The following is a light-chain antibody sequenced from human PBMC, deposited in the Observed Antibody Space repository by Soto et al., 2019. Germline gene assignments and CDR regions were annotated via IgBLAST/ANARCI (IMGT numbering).Light chain of an antibody. J-gene: IGLJ1*01. CDR1: SSNIESHA. Sequence: QSVLTQPPSASGTPGQRITISCSGDSSNIESHAVNWYQQLPGTAPKLLIVTNNQRPSGVPDRFSGSKSGASASLAISGLQSEDEATYYCATWDDSRLGVFGTGTKLTVL. V-gene: IGLV1-44*01. CDR2: TNN. CDR3: ATWDDSRLGV.